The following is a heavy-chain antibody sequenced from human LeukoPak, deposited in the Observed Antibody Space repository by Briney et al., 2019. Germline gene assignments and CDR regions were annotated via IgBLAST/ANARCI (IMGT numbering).Heavy chain of an antibody. CDR3: SGSYRFDY. V-gene: IGHV3-43*02. D-gene: IGHD1-26*01. CDR2: ISGDGGST. J-gene: IGHJ4*02. CDR1: GFPLVNFA. Sequence: GGSWRLSWAASGFPLVNFALTGVRQPPGKGLEWVSLISGDGGSTYYADSVKGRFTISRDNSKNSLYLQMNSLRTEDTALYYCSGSYRFDYWGQGTLVTVSS.